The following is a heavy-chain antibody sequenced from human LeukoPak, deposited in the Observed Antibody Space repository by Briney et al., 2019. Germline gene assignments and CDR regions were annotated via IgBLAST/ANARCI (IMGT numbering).Heavy chain of an antibody. V-gene: IGHV4-34*12. Sequence: TETLSLTCAVYGGSFSGYYWSWIRQPPGKGLEWIGEIVHSGNTKYNPSLKSRVTISVDTSKNQFSLNLTSVTAADTAVYYCARFGSSTWYKGAFDIWGQGTMVTVAS. CDR3: ARFGSSTWYKGAFDI. J-gene: IGHJ3*02. CDR2: IVHSGNT. CDR1: GGSFSGYY. D-gene: IGHD1-1*01.